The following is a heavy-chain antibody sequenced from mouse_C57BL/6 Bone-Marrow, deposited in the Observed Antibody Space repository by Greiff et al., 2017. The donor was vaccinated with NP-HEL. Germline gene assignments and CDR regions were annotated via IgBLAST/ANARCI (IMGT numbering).Heavy chain of an antibody. CDR2: IDPNSGGT. V-gene: IGHV1-72*01. CDR1: GYTFTSYW. D-gene: IGHD2-12*01. Sequence: QVQLKQPGAELVKPGASVKLSCKASGYTFTSYWMHWVKQRPGRGLEWIGRIDPNSGGTKYNEKFKSKATLTVDKPSSTAYMQLSSLTSEDSAVYYCARPTIVPYWYFDVWGTGTTVTVAS. CDR3: ARPTIVPYWYFDV. J-gene: IGHJ1*03.